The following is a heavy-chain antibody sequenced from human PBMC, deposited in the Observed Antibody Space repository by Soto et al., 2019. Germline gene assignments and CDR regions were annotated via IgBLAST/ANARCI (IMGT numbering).Heavy chain of an antibody. CDR3: ARGSSGGYYFDY. V-gene: IGHV1-69*12. CDR2: IIPVFGTA. Sequence: QVQLVQSGAEVKKPGSSVKVFCKASGGPFTNYAVSWVRQAPGQGLEWMGGIIPVFGTANYAQKLQGRVTITADESTSTTYMDLASLRSDDTVVYYCARGSSGGYYFDYWGQRTLVTVSS. CDR1: GGPFTNYA. D-gene: IGHD6-19*01. J-gene: IGHJ4*02.